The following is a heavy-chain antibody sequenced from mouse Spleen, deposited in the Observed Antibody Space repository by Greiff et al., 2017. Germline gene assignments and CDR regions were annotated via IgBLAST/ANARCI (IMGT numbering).Heavy chain of an antibody. CDR2: ISSGGST. CDR3: ARGLYGNYFAY. D-gene: IGHD2-1*01. Sequence: DVMLVESGGGLVKPGGSLKLSCAASGFTFSSYAMSWVRQTPEKRLEWVASISSGGSTYYPDSVKGRFTISRDNARNILYLQMSSLRSEDTAMYYCARGLYGNYFAYWGQGTLVTVSA. CDR1: GFTFSSYA. V-gene: IGHV5-6-5*01. J-gene: IGHJ3*01.